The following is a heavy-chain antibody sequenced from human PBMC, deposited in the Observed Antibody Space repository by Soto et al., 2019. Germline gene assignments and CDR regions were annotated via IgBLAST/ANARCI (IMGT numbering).Heavy chain of an antibody. CDR3: VQGASTAHQPLDS. D-gene: IGHD1-26*01. CDR2: ISGDGNDK. Sequence: VQLVESGGGVVQPGRSLRLSCAASGFIFRNFGMHWVRRAPGKGLEWVATISGDGNDKYYPDSMKGRFTISRDNFNNTLYLQLNSLRPEDTAVYHCVQGASTAHQPLDSWGQGVLVTVSS. J-gene: IGHJ4*02. CDR1: GFIFRNFG. V-gene: IGHV3-30*03.